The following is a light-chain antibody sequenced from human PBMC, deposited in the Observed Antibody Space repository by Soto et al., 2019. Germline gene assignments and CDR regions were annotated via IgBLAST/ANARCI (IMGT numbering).Light chain of an antibody. CDR3: QHFNSYPWT. J-gene: IGKJ1*01. CDR1: QSISIW. CDR2: DAS. V-gene: IGKV1-5*01. Sequence: DIQMTQSPSTLSASVGDRVTITCRASQSISIWLAWYQQKPGRAPKLLIYDASSLESGVPSRFSGSGSGTEFTLTISSLQPDDFATYYCQHFNSYPWTFGQGTKVDIK.